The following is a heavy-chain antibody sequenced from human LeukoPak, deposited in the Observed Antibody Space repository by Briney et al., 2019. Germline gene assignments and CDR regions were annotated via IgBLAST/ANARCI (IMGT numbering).Heavy chain of an antibody. CDR1: GFTFSSYTIN. J-gene: IGHJ4*02. CDR3: GRRSRSTWNYRRGDY. Sequence: GSLRLSCAVSGFTFSSYTINWVRQVPGKGLEWIGCIYYIGSTYYNPSLKSRVTISVDTSKNQFSLKLTSVTAADTAVYYCGRRSRSTWNYRRGDYWGQGTLVTVSS. CDR2: IYYIGST. V-gene: IGHV4-59*05. D-gene: IGHD1-7*01.